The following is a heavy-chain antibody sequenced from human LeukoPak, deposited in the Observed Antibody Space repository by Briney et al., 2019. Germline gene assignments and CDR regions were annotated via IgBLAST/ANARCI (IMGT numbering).Heavy chain of an antibody. V-gene: IGHV4-34*01. CDR3: ASLPYYYDSSGYYGPFDY. J-gene: IGHJ4*02. D-gene: IGHD3-22*01. CDR2: INHSGST. Sequence: SETLSLTCTVSGGSISSYYWSWIRQPPGKGLGWIREINHSGSTNYNPSLKSRVTISVDTSKNQFSLKLSSVTAADTAVYYCASLPYYYDSSGYYGPFDYWGQGTLVTVSS. CDR1: GGSISSYY.